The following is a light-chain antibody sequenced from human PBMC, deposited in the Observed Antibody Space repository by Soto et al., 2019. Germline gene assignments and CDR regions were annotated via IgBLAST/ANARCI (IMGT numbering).Light chain of an antibody. CDR1: QSISSW. Sequence: DIQMTLSPSTLSVSVGDRVTITCRASQSISSWLAWYQQKPGKAPKLLIYKASSLESGVPSRFSGSGSGTEFTLTISSLQPDDFATYYCQQYNSYWTFGQGTKVEIK. CDR2: KAS. J-gene: IGKJ1*01. V-gene: IGKV1-5*03. CDR3: QQYNSYWT.